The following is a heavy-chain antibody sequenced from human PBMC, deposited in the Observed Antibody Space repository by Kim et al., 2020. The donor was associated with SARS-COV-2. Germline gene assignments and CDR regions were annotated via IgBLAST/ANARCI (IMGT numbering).Heavy chain of an antibody. Sequence: GGSLRLSCAASGFTFSGYWMHWVRQAPGKGLVWVSLISSDGSSINYADFVKGRFTISRDNAKNTLYVQMNSLRVEDTAVYYCARGGASGSYSGVSYGVDVWGHGSPVTVS. CDR2: ISSDGSSI. V-gene: IGHV3-74*01. CDR3: ARGGASGSYSGVSYGVDV. CDR1: GFTFSGYW. D-gene: IGHD3-10*01. J-gene: IGHJ6*02.